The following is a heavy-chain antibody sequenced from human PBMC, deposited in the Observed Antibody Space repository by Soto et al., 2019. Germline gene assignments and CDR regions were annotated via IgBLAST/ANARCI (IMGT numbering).Heavy chain of an antibody. D-gene: IGHD2-2*01. CDR1: GFTFSSYS. Sequence: GSLRLSCAASGFTFSSYSMNWVRQAPGKGLEWVSSISSSSSYIYYADSVKGRFTISRDNAKNSLYLQMNSLRAEDTAVYYCARGAKGAEYQLLYYFDYWGQGTLVTVSS. CDR3: ARGAKGAEYQLLYYFDY. CDR2: ISSSSSYI. J-gene: IGHJ4*02. V-gene: IGHV3-21*01.